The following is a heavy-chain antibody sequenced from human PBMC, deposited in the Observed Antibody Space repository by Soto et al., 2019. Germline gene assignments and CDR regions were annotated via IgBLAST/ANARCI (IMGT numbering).Heavy chain of an antibody. CDR1: GGSISNVGFF. J-gene: IGHJ4*02. D-gene: IGHD1-1*01. V-gene: IGHV4-39*01. CDR2: LDYTETT. CDR3: ARLWSGPPRRSGSGGRYRREPY. Sequence: QFHLQESGPGLVKPSETLSLTCTVSGGSISNVGFFWGWIRQPPGRGLEWIGSLDYTETTYYNPSLKSRVTISVDTSKMQVSLEMSSVTAADTAAYYCARLWSGPPRRSGSGGRYRREPYWGQGTLVTVSS.